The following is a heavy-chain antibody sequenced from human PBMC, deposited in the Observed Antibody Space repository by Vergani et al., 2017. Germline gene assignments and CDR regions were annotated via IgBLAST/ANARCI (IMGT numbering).Heavy chain of an antibody. CDR2: IKQDGSEK. D-gene: IGHD3-10*01. CDR1: GFPFSSYW. Sequence: EVQLVESGGGLVQPGGSLRLSCAASGFPFSSYWMSWVRQAPGKGLEWVANIKQDGSEKYYVDSVKGRFTISRDNAKNSQYLQMNSLRAEDTAVYYCARGGRITMVRSYYMDVWGKGTTVTVSS. CDR3: ARGGRITMVRSYYMDV. J-gene: IGHJ6*03. V-gene: IGHV3-7*01.